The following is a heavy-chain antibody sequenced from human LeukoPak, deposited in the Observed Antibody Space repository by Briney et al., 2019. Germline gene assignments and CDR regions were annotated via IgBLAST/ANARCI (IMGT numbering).Heavy chain of an antibody. CDR1: GFPFSDYW. V-gene: IGHV3-7*01. Sequence: GGSLRLSCAASGFPFSDYWMDWVRQAPGKGMEWVANINQDGSEQYYADSVKGRFTISRDNAKNSLYLQMNSLRAEDTAVYYCARDYCSSTSCKGAAFDIWGQGTMVTVSS. CDR3: ARDYCSSTSCKGAAFDI. D-gene: IGHD2-2*01. J-gene: IGHJ3*02. CDR2: INQDGSEQ.